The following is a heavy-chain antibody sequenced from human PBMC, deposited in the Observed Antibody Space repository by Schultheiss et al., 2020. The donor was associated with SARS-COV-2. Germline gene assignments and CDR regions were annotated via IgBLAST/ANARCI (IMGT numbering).Heavy chain of an antibody. D-gene: IGHD3-10*01. J-gene: IGHJ4*02. CDR2: IYPADSDT. CDR1: GYSFTSYW. Sequence: GGSLRLSCKGSGYSFTSYWIGWVRQMPGKGLEWMGIIYPADSDTRYSPSFQGQVTISADKSISTAFLHWSSLKASDTAMYYCARLGHYYGWGSPTIGDYWGQGTLVTVSS. CDR3: ARLGHYYGWGSPTIGDY. V-gene: IGHV5-51*01.